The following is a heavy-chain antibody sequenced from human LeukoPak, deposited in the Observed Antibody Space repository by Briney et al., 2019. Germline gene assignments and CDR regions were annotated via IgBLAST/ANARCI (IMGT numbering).Heavy chain of an antibody. D-gene: IGHD1-26*01. CDR1: GYTFTNHG. J-gene: IGHJ4*02. Sequence: ASVKVSCKASGYTFTNHGISWMRQAPGQGLEWMGWITTYNGYTNYAQKFQGRVTMTTDTSTSTAYMELRSLRSDDAAAYYCARLSGGYYIFDYWGQGTLVTVSS. V-gene: IGHV1-18*01. CDR2: ITTYNGYT. CDR3: ARLSGGYYIFDY.